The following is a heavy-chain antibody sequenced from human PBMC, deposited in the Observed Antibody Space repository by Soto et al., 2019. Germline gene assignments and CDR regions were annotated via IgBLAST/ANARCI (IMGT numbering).Heavy chain of an antibody. V-gene: IGHV3-30-3*01. CDR3: ARDGVAAAAYYGLDV. CDR2: ISYDGSNK. Sequence: GGSLRLSCAASGFTFSSYAMHWVRQAPGKGLEWVAVISYDGSNKYYADSVKGRFTISRDNSKNTLYLQMNSLRAEDTAVYYCARDGVAAAAYYGLDVWGQGT. D-gene: IGHD6-13*01. J-gene: IGHJ6*02. CDR1: GFTFSSYA.